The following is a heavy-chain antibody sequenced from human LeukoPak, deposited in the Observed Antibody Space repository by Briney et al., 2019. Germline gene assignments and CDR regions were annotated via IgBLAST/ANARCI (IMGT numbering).Heavy chain of an antibody. V-gene: IGHV1-18*01. Sequence: ASVKVSCKASGYTFTSYGISWVRQAPGQGLEWMGWISAYNGNTNYAQKLQGRVTMTTDTSTSTAYMELRSLRSDDTAVYYCAREESYDSSGYPFDYWGQGTLVTISS. CDR3: AREESYDSSGYPFDY. CDR1: GYTFTSYG. J-gene: IGHJ4*02. CDR2: ISAYNGNT. D-gene: IGHD3-22*01.